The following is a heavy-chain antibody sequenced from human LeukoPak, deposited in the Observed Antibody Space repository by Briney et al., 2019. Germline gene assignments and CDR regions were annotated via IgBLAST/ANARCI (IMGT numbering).Heavy chain of an antibody. CDR1: GYTFTSYA. CDR3: AREKYSSGWYVFFPDY. CDR2: INTNTGNP. J-gene: IGHJ4*02. Sequence: ASVKVSCKASGYTFTSYAMNWVRQAPGQGLEWMGWINTNTGNPTYAQGFTGRFVFSLDTSVSTAYLQISSLKAEDTAVYYYAREKYSSGWYVFFPDYWGQGTLVTVSS. D-gene: IGHD6-19*01. V-gene: IGHV7-4-1*02.